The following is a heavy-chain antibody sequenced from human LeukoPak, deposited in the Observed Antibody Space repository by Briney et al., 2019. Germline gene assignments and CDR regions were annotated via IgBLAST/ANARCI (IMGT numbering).Heavy chain of an antibody. J-gene: IGHJ5*02. CDR1: GGSFSGYY. V-gene: IGHV4-34*01. D-gene: IGHD4-11*01. CDR2: INHSGST. Sequence: SETLSLTCAVYGGSFSGYYWSWIRQPPGKGLEWIGEINHSGSTNYNPSLKSRVTISVDTSKNQFSLKLSSVTAADTAVYYCARGNSGHDYSNFPGGWFDPWGQGTLVTVSS. CDR3: ARGNSGHDYSNFPGGWFDP.